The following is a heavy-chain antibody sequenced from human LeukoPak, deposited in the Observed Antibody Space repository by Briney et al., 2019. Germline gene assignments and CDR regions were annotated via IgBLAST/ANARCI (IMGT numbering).Heavy chain of an antibody. CDR1: GYSFPSYG. CDR2: IIPIFGTA. Sequence: SVKVSCKASGYSFPSYGISWVRQAPGQGLEWMGGIIPIFGTANYAQKFQGRVTITADESTSTAYMELSSLRSEDTAVYYCARGAQYSSGYWGIVRWGQGTLVTVSS. J-gene: IGHJ4*02. V-gene: IGHV1-69*13. CDR3: ARGAQYSSGYWGIVR. D-gene: IGHD3-22*01.